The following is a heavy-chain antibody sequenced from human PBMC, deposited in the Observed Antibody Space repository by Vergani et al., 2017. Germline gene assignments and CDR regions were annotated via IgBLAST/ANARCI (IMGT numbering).Heavy chain of an antibody. V-gene: IGHV3-21*01. CDR2: ITSSGSYG. CDR3: AKAGSVTSGSLQYNFYMDV. CDR1: AFTFSSYS. J-gene: IGHJ6*03. Sequence: EVQLVESGGGLVKPGGSLRLSCAASAFTFSSYSMNWVRQAPGKGLEWVSSITSSGSYGYYADSVKGRFTISRDNAKNSLYLQMNSLRTQDTAVYYCAKAGSVTSGSLQYNFYMDVWGKGTTVTVS. D-gene: IGHD3-10*01.